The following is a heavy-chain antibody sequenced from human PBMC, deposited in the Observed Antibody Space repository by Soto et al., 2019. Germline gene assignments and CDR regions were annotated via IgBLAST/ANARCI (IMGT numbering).Heavy chain of an antibody. J-gene: IGHJ4*02. CDR1: GYTFTSYY. CDR3: ARGGTPFDY. D-gene: IGHD3-16*01. Sequence: GASVKVSCKASGYTFTSYYMHWVRQAPGQGLEWMGWISAYNGNTNYAQKFQGRVTMTTDTSTSTAYMEVRSLGFDDTAVYYCARGGTPFDYWGQGTLVTVSS. V-gene: IGHV1-18*04. CDR2: ISAYNGNT.